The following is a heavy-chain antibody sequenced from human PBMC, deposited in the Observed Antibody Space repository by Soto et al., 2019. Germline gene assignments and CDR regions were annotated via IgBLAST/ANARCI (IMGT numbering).Heavy chain of an antibody. Sequence: EVQLLESGGGLVQPGGSLRLSCVVSGFTFSNFAMSWVRQAPGKGLEWVSTLTGSSGVTYYADSVKGRFAISRDNSRNTLSLQMNSLTAEDTAVYYCAKGGATYGLLTHDYWGQGTRVPVSS. CDR1: GFTFSNFA. CDR3: AKGGATYGLLTHDY. D-gene: IGHD3-9*01. J-gene: IGHJ4*02. V-gene: IGHV3-23*01. CDR2: LTGSSGVT.